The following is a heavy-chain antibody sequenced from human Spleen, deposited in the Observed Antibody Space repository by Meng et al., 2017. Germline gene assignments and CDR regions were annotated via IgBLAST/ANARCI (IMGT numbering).Heavy chain of an antibody. CDR2: IISSGSTI. CDR3: ARESSAAPSYGMDV. Sequence: GGSLRLSCAASGFTFSSYEMNWVRQAPGKGLEWVSYIISSGSTIYYADSVKGRFTISRDNAKNSQYLQMNSLRAEDTAVYYCARESSAAPSYGMDVWGQGTTVTVSS. D-gene: IGHD6-13*01. CDR1: GFTFSSYE. J-gene: IGHJ6*02. V-gene: IGHV3-48*03.